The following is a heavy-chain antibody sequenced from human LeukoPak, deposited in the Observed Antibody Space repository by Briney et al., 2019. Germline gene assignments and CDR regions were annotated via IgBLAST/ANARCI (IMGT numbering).Heavy chain of an antibody. CDR1: GGSISSGSYY. CDR2: IYTSGST. V-gene: IGHV4-61*02. Sequence: SETLSLTCTVSGGSISSGSYYWSWIRQPAGKGLEWIGRIYTSGSTNYNPSLKSRVTISVDTSKNQFSLKLSSMTAADAAVYYCARGFYIAKNAGVFDMWGQGTMVTVSS. D-gene: IGHD1-1*01. J-gene: IGHJ3*02. CDR3: ARGFYIAKNAGVFDM.